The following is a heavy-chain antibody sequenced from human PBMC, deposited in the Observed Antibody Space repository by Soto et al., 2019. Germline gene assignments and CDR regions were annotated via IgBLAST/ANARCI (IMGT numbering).Heavy chain of an antibody. D-gene: IGHD5-12*01. Sequence: EVQLLERGGGLVQPGGSLRLSCAASGLTFTNACMTWVRQAPGKGLEWVGRVKSKTDGGTIDYAAPVKDRFTISRDDSKNTLYLQMNSLKTEDTAVYYCIGTYSGSSMRFDYWGQGTLVTVSS. CDR1: GLTFTNAC. V-gene: IGHV3-15*01. CDR2: VKSKTDGGTI. J-gene: IGHJ4*02. CDR3: IGTYSGSSMRFDY.